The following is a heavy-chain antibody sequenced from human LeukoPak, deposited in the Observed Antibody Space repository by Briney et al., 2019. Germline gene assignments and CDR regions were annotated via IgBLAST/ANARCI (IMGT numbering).Heavy chain of an antibody. CDR1: GFTFSTYS. Sequence: GGSLRLSCAASGFTFSTYSMNWVRQAPGKGLEWVSSISSSSSYIYYADSVKGRFTISRDNAKNSLYLQMNSLRAEDTAVYYCARVWMYYYDSSGYCGYWGQGTLVTVSS. D-gene: IGHD3-22*01. V-gene: IGHV3-21*01. CDR3: ARVWMYYYDSSGYCGY. J-gene: IGHJ4*02. CDR2: ISSSSSYI.